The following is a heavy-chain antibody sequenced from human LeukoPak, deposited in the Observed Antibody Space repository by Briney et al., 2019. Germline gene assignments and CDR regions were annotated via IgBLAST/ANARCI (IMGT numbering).Heavy chain of an antibody. V-gene: IGHV3-9*03. CDR3: ARSYESTTEFDY. J-gene: IGHJ4*02. Sequence: PGGSLRLSCAASGFTFDDYAMHWVRQAPGKGLEWVSGISWNSGSIGYADSVKGRFTISRDNAKNSLYLQMNSLRAEDMALYYCARSYESTTEFDYWGQGTLVTVSS. D-gene: IGHD1-26*01. CDR2: ISWNSGSI. CDR1: GFTFDDYA.